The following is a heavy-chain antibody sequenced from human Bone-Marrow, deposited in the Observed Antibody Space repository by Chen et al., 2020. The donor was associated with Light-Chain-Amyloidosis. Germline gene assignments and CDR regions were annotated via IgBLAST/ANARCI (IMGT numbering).Heavy chain of an antibody. Sequence: VQLLESGGGLVLPGGSLSLSCAAAGFTFSSYAMSCVRQAPGKGLEWVSSISGSVGTTYYADPVKGRYTISRDNSKNTLSLQMNSMRAEDTAIYYCTKNWAISAATPGDFWGQGTLVTVSS. CDR3: TKNWAISAATPGDF. CDR1: GFTFSSYA. J-gene: IGHJ4*02. D-gene: IGHD6-13*01. CDR2: ISGSVGTT. V-gene: IGHV3-23*01.